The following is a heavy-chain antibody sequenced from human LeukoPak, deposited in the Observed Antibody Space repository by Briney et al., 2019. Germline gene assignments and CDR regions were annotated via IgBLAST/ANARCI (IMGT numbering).Heavy chain of an antibody. D-gene: IGHD1-26*01. CDR1: GLTFSSNG. J-gene: IGHJ3*02. V-gene: IGHV3-23*01. Sequence: GGSLRLSCAASGLTFSSNGMSWVRQAPGKGLEWVSGINSSGGSTYYADSVKGRFTISRDNSKNTLYLQMNSLRAEDTAVYYCARTTSMSYVGDAFDIWGQGTMVTVSS. CDR2: INSSGGST. CDR3: ARTTSMSYVGDAFDI.